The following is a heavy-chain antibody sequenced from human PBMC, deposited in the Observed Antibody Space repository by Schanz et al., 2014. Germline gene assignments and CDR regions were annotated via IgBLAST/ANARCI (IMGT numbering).Heavy chain of an antibody. V-gene: IGHV3-23*01. Sequence: EVQLLESGGGLVQPGGSLKLSCAASGLIFSNYVMSWVRQAPGKGLEWVSTIGTSGDTNYAESVKGRFTISRDNSKNTLYLQMKSLRAEDTAIYYCAKDAPYPFDLWGRGTLITVSS. J-gene: IGHJ2*01. CDR2: IGTSGDT. CDR1: GLIFSNYV. CDR3: AKDAPYPFDL.